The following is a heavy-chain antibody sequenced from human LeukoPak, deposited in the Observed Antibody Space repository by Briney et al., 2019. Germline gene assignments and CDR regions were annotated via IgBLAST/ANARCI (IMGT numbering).Heavy chain of an antibody. V-gene: IGHV3-23*01. CDR2: ISGSGGST. Sequence: PGGSLRLSCAASGFTFSSYAMSWVRQAPGKGLEWVSAISGSGGSTYYADSVKGRFTISRDNSENTLYLQMNSLRAEDTAVYYCAKDQGDYYDSSGRGFDYWGQGTLVTVSS. CDR3: AKDQGDYYDSSGRGFDY. J-gene: IGHJ4*02. D-gene: IGHD3-22*01. CDR1: GFTFSSYA.